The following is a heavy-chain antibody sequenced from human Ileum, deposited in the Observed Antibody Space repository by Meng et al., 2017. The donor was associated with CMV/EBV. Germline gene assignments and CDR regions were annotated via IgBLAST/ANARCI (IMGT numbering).Heavy chain of an antibody. CDR2: ISSSSSYI. CDR3: ARVYYYGMDV. Sequence: GESLKISCAASGFTFGDRWMNWVRQAPGKGLEWVSSISSSSSYIYYADSVKGRFTISRDNAKNSLYLQMNSLRGEDTAVYYCARVYYYGMDVWGQGTTVTVSS. J-gene: IGHJ6*02. CDR1: GFTFGDRW. V-gene: IGHV3-21*01.